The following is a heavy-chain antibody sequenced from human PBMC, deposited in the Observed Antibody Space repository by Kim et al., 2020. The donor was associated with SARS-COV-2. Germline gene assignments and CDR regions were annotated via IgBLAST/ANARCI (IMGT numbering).Heavy chain of an antibody. CDR2: TCYDGSNK. Sequence: GGSLRLSCGASGFTLSSYGMHWVRQAPGKGLEWVAVTCYDGSNKYYADSVKGRFTISRDNSKNTLYLQMNSLRAEDTAVYYCARASPWDFWGGSKDNYF. CDR1: GFTLSSYG. J-gene: IGHJ4*01. V-gene: IGHV3-33*01. CDR3: ARASPWDFWGGSKDNYF. D-gene: IGHD3-3*01.